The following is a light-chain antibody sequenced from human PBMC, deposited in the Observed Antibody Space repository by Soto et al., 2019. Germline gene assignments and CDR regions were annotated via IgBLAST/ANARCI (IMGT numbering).Light chain of an antibody. J-gene: IGLJ1*01. CDR2: AVT. CDR1: SSDVGGYNY. Sequence: QSDLTQPDSVSGSPGQSITISCTGNSSDVGGYNYVSWYQQHPGKAPKLIIYAVTNRPSGVSIRFSGSKSGNTASLTISGLQAEDEADYYCCSYTSSTTYVFGPGTKLTVL. V-gene: IGLV2-14*01. CDR3: CSYTSSTTYV.